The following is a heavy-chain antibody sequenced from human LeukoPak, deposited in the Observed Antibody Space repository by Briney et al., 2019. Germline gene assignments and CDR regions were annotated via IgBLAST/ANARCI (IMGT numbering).Heavy chain of an antibody. CDR3: AKDGYSDTWYHFDY. J-gene: IGHJ4*02. CDR2: ISGSGGST. CDR1: RFIFSSYA. V-gene: IGHV3-23*01. Sequence: GGTLRLSCAASRFIFSSYALNWVRQAPGKGLEWVSTISGSGGSTYYADSVKGRFTISRDNSKNTLYLQMNSLRDEDTAVYYCAKDGYSDTWYHFDYWGQGTLVTVSS. D-gene: IGHD1-26*01.